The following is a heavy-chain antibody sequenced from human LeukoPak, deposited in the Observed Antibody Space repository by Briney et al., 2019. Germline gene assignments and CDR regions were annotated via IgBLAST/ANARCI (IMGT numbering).Heavy chain of an antibody. CDR3: ARVKPFSNGWDYDY. Sequence: ASDKVSCKASGYTFTGYYMHWVRQAPGQGLEWMGWINPNSGGTNYAQKFQGRVTVTRDTSISTVYMELSRLRFDDTAVYYCARVKPFSNGWDYDYWGQRTIPTVSS. D-gene: IGHD6-19*01. V-gene: IGHV1-2*02. CDR2: INPNSGGT. CDR1: GYTFTGYY. J-gene: IGHJ4*02.